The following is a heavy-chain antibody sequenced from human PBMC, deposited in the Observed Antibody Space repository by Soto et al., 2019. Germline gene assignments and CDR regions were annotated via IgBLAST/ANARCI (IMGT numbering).Heavy chain of an antibody. V-gene: IGHV4-39*01. J-gene: IGHJ4*02. D-gene: IGHD1-26*01. Sequence: KPSETLSLTCAVSGGSISSSDYYWGWIRQTPGSGLEWIGSIYYSGSTYYSPSLKSRITMSVDTSKNQFSLKLSSVTAADTAVYYCARHDRPRGSGNYYPPYFDYWGPGTLVTVSS. CDR2: IYYSGST. CDR1: GGSISSSDYY. CDR3: ARHDRPRGSGNYYPPYFDY.